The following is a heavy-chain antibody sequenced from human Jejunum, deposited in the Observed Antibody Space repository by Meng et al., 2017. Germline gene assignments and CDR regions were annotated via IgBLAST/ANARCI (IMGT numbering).Heavy chain of an antibody. Sequence: EVLLVESGGDLVKPGGSLRLSCAASGFTFSIDWMSWVRQSPGNGMEWVGRIKSKTDGGTTDYAAPVEGRFTISRDDSKDTVYLQMNSLKTEDTAVYYCVTAETTVAGTTGSTDYWGQGTLVTVSS. CDR3: VTAETTVAGTTGSTDY. CDR2: IKSKTDGGTT. J-gene: IGHJ4*02. CDR1: GFTFSIDW. D-gene: IGHD6-19*01. V-gene: IGHV3-15*01.